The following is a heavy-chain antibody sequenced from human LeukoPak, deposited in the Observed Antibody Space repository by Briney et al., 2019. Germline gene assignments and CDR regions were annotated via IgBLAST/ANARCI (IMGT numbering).Heavy chain of an antibody. J-gene: IGHJ4*02. Sequence: GGSLRLSCAASAFTFSSYAMSWVRQAPGKGLDWVSTISGNGGRTYYADSVKGRFTISRDNSKNTLYLQMNSLRAEDTAVYYCAKDGRPYGDYMDYWGQGTLVTVSS. CDR3: AKDGRPYGDYMDY. CDR2: ISGNGGRT. V-gene: IGHV3-23*01. D-gene: IGHD4-17*01. CDR1: AFTFSSYA.